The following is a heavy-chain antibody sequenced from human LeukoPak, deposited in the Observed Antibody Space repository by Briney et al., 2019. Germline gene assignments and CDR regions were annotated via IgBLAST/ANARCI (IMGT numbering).Heavy chain of an antibody. CDR2: SSSSSYI. V-gene: IGHV3-21*01. J-gene: IGHJ3*02. CDR1: GFTFSSYS. CDR3: ARDHRATTPPELWFGELLLRNDAFDI. Sequence: GSLRLSCAASGFTFSSYSMNWVRQAPGKGLEWVSSSSSSSYIYYADSVKGRFTISRDNAKNSLYLQMNSLRAEDTAVYYCARDHRATTPPELWFGELLLRNDAFDIWGQGTMVTVSS. D-gene: IGHD3-10*01.